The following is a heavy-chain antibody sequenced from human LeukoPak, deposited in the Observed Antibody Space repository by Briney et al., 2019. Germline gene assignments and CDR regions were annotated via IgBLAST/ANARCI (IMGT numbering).Heavy chain of an antibody. CDR1: GDSTSNYY. CDR2: IYYSGST. Sequence: SETLSLTCTVSGDSTSNYYWSWIRQPPGKGLEWIGDIYYSGSTNYNPSLKSRVTISVDTSKNQFSLRLSSVTAADTAVYYSARLASGSYGPLTPFDYWGQGTLVTVSS. V-gene: IGHV4-59*08. CDR3: ARLASGSYGPLTPFDY. D-gene: IGHD1-26*01. J-gene: IGHJ4*02.